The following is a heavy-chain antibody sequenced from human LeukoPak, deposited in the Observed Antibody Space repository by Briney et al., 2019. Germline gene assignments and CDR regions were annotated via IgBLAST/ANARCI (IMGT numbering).Heavy chain of an antibody. J-gene: IGHJ5*02. CDR1: GGSISSSSYY. CDR2: IYYSGST. V-gene: IGHV4-39*01. Sequence: PSETLSLTCTVAGGSISSSSYYWGWIRQPPGKGLEWIGSIYYSGSTYYNPSLKRRVAISVDTSKNQFSLKLSSVTAADTAVYYCASESAWFDPWGQGTLVTVSS. CDR3: ASESAWFDP.